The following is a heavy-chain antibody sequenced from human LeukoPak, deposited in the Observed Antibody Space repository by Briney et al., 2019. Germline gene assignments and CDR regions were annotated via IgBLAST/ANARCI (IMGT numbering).Heavy chain of an antibody. CDR3: ARGDTAMVPDAFDI. V-gene: IGHV4-34*01. CDR1: GGSFSGYY. J-gene: IGHJ3*02. D-gene: IGHD5-18*01. Sequence: SETLSLTCAVYGGSFSGYYWSWIRQPPGKGLEWIGEINHSGSTNYNPSLKSRGTISVDTSKNQFSLKLSSVTAADTAVYYCARGDTAMVPDAFDIWGQGTMVTVSS. CDR2: INHSGST.